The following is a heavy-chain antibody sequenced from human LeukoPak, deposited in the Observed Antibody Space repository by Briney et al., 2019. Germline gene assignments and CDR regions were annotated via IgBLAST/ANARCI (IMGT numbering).Heavy chain of an antibody. D-gene: IGHD5-18*01. J-gene: IGHJ4*02. CDR3: AGRPDTSMVAIFDY. Sequence: GASVKVSCKASGYTFTSYGISWVRQAPGQGLEWMGLINPSSGGTNYAQKFQGRVTMTGDTSISTAYMELSRLSSDDTAVYFCAGRPDTSMVAIFDYWGQGTLVTISS. V-gene: IGHV1-2*02. CDR2: INPSSGGT. CDR1: GYTFTSYG.